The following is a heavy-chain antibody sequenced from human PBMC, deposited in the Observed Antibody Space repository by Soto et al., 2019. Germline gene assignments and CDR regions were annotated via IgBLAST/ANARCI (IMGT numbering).Heavy chain of an antibody. CDR3: ARAQQWLDDYYYMDV. V-gene: IGHV4-59*12. D-gene: IGHD6-19*01. CDR2: IYYSGST. Sequence: SETLSLTCTVSGGSISSYYWSWIRQPPGKGLEWIGYIYYSGSTNYNPSLKSRVTISVDTSKNQFSLKLSPVTAADTAVYYCARAQQWLDDYYYMDVWGKGTTVTVSS. J-gene: IGHJ6*03. CDR1: GGSISSYY.